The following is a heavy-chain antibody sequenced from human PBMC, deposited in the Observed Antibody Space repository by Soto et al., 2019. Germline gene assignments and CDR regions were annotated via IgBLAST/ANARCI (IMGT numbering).Heavy chain of an antibody. Sequence: SETLSLTCTVSGGSISSYYWSWIRQPPGKGLEWIGYIYYSGSTNYNPSLKSRVTISVDTSKNQFSLRLSSVTAADTAMYYCARDYGSGLDYWGQGTLVTVSS. CDR3: ARDYGSGLDY. J-gene: IGHJ4*02. V-gene: IGHV4-59*01. CDR2: IYYSGST. D-gene: IGHD6-19*01. CDR1: GGSISSYY.